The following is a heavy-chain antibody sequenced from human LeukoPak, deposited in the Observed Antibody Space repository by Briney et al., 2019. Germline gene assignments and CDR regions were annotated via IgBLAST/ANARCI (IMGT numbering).Heavy chain of an antibody. D-gene: IGHD1-26*01. J-gene: IGHJ4*02. CDR3: TRIKWDLTYFDY. CDR1: GFTLNSYW. V-gene: IGHV3-74*01. CDR2: INVDGSSI. Sequence: PGGSLRLSCAASGFTLNSYWMHWVRQAPGKGLVWVSRINVDGSSISYADSVKGRFTISRDNARNTLYLQMNSLRAEDTAVYYCTRIKWDLTYFDYWGQGTLVTASS.